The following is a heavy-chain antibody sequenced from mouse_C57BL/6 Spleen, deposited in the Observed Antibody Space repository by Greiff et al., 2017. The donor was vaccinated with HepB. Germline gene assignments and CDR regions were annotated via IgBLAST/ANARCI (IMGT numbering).Heavy chain of an antibody. CDR1: GYTFTDYY. CDR3: AAYYRDAMDS. CDR2: INPNNGGT. J-gene: IGHJ4*01. V-gene: IGHV1-26*01. D-gene: IGHD2-14*01. Sequence: VQLQQSGPELVKPGASVKISCKASGYTFTDYYMNWVKQSHGKSLEWIGDINPNNGGTSYNQKFKGKATLTVDKSSSTAYMELRSLTSEDSAVYYCAAYYRDAMDSWGQGTSVPVSS.